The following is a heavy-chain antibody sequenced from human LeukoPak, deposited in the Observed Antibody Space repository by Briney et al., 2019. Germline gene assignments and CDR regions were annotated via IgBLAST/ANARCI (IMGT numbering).Heavy chain of an antibody. Sequence: ASVKVSCKASGYTFTIYAVQWVRQAPGQRLEWMGWINAGNGNTKLSQKFQDRVTITRDTSASTAYMELSSLRYEDTAIYYCARSDSGYDYLDYWGQGTLVTVSS. V-gene: IGHV1-3*01. CDR3: ARSDSGYDYLDY. CDR1: GYTFTIYA. J-gene: IGHJ4*02. D-gene: IGHD5-12*01. CDR2: INAGNGNT.